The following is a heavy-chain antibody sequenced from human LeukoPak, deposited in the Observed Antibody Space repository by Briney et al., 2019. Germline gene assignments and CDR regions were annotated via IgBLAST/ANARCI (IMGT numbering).Heavy chain of an antibody. Sequence: ASVKVSCKASGYTXTSYYLHGVRQAPGQGLEWMGMIIPSDRSTVYAQKFQGRVTVTRDTSTSIVYLELRSLRSEDTAVYYCARGYSSGFDYWGQGTLVTVSS. CDR3: ARGYSSGFDY. D-gene: IGHD6-19*01. CDR1: GYTXTSYY. CDR2: IIPSDRST. V-gene: IGHV1-46*01. J-gene: IGHJ4*02.